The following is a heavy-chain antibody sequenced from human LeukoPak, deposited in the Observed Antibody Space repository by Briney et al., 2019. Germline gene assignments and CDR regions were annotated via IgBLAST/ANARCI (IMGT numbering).Heavy chain of an antibody. CDR3: ARDQTCSSTSCHIKEPGYYYYYYMDV. J-gene: IGHJ6*03. D-gene: IGHD2-2*01. CDR2: IKQDGSEK. Sequence: GGSLRLSCAASGFTFSSYWMSWVRQAPGKGLEWVASIKQDGSEKYYVDSVKGRFTISRDNAKDSLYLQMNSLRAEDTAVYYCARDQTCSSTSCHIKEPGYYYYYYMDVWGKGTTVTVSS. V-gene: IGHV3-7*01. CDR1: GFTFSSYW.